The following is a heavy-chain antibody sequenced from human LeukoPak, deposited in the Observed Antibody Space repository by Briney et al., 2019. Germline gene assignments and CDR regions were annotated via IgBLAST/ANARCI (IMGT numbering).Heavy chain of an antibody. CDR3: TTTIVVPAVPYYMDV. CDR2: IKSKTDGGTT. J-gene: IGHJ6*03. Sequence: PGGSLRLSCAASGFTFSNAWMSWVRQAPGKGLEWVGRIKSKTDGGTTDYAAPVKGRFTISRDDSKNTLYLQMNSLKTEDTAVYYCTTTIVVPAVPYYMDVWGKGTTVTVSS. CDR1: GFTFSNAW. D-gene: IGHD2-2*01. V-gene: IGHV3-15*01.